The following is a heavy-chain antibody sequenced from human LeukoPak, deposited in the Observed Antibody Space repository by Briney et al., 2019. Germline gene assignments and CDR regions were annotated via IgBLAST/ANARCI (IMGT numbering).Heavy chain of an antibody. CDR1: GYTFTSYG. Sequence: ASVKVSCKASGYTFTSYGINWVRQAPGQGLEWMGWISAYNGNTNYAQKLQGRVTMTTDTSTSTAYMELRSLRSDDTAVYYCARDQWLVGYYYYGMDVWGQGTTVTVSS. J-gene: IGHJ6*02. V-gene: IGHV1-18*01. CDR3: ARDQWLVGYYYYGMDV. D-gene: IGHD6-19*01. CDR2: ISAYNGNT.